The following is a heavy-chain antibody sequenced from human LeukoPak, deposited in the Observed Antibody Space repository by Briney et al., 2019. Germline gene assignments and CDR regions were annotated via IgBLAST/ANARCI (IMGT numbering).Heavy chain of an antibody. CDR1: GFTFSNYW. CDR2: IKEDGRET. CDR3: VKAQNFRPSAFFDS. J-gene: IGHJ4*02. Sequence: PGGSLRLSCAASGFTFSNYWMSWVRQAPGQGPEWVANIKEDGRETYYLDSVEGRFTISRDNAKNSLELQMNSLRVEDTAVYHCVKAQNFRPSAFFDSWGQGTLVTVSS. D-gene: IGHD1-7*01. V-gene: IGHV3-7*01.